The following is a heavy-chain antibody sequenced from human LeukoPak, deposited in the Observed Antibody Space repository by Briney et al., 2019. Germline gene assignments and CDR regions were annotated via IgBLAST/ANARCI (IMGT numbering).Heavy chain of an antibody. CDR2: ISSSGSTI. J-gene: IGHJ4*02. Sequence: GGSLRLSCAASGFTFSDYYMSWIRQAPGKGLERVSYISSSGSTIYYADSVKGRFTISRDNAKNSLYLQMNSLRAEDTAVYYCARDSVDFWSVDYWGQGTLVTVSS. CDR1: GFTFSDYY. V-gene: IGHV3-11*01. CDR3: ARDSVDFWSVDY. D-gene: IGHD3-3*01.